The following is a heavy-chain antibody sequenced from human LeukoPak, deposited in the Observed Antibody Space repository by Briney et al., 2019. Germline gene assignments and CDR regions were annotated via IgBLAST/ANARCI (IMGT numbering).Heavy chain of an antibody. V-gene: IGHV3-7*01. J-gene: IGHJ4*02. Sequence: GGSLRLSCAASGFTFSSYWMSWVRQAPGKGLEWVANVNEDGSEKYCVDSVKGRFTISRDNSKNSLYLLLNSLRAEDTAVYYCARDKIVGATHFDYWGQGTLVTVSS. D-gene: IGHD1-26*01. CDR2: VNEDGSEK. CDR3: ARDKIVGATHFDY. CDR1: GFTFSSYW.